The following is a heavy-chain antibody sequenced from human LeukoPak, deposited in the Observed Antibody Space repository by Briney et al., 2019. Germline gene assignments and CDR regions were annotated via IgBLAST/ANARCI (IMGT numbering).Heavy chain of an antibody. J-gene: IGHJ4*02. CDR2: ISAYNGNT. D-gene: IGHD6-19*01. CDR1: GYTFTSYG. CDR3: ARERVTAVADY. V-gene: IGHV1-18*01. Sequence: ASVKVSCKASGYTFTSYGISWVRQAPGQGLEWMGWISAYNGNTNYAPKFQGRVTMTTDTPTSTAYMELRSLRSDDTAVYYCARERVTAVADYWGQGTLVTVSS.